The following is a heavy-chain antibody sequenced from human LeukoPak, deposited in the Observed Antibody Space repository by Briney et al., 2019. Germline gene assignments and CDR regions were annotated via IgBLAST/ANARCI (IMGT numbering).Heavy chain of an antibody. CDR3: ARDGGIAAAEAFDI. J-gene: IGHJ3*02. CDR2: ISSSRSTI. V-gene: IGHV3-48*01. CDR1: GFTFSSYS. D-gene: IGHD6-13*01. Sequence: GGSLRLSCAASGFTFSSYSMNWVRQAPGKGLEWVSYISSSRSTIYYADSVKGRFTISRDNAKNSLYLQMNSLRAEDTAVYYCARDGGIAAAEAFDIWGQGTMVTVSS.